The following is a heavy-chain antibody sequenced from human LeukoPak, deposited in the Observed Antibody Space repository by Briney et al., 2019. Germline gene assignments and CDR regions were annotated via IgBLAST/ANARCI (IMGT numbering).Heavy chain of an antibody. CDR1: GYTFTGYY. Sequence: ASVKVSCKASGYTFTGYYMHWVRQAPGQGLEWMGRINPNSGGTNYAQKFQGRVTMTRDTSISTAYMELSRLRSDDTPVYYCARGYYYDSSGYPFDYWGQGTLVTVSS. CDR3: ARGYYYDSSGYPFDY. D-gene: IGHD3-22*01. V-gene: IGHV1-2*06. J-gene: IGHJ4*02. CDR2: INPNSGGT.